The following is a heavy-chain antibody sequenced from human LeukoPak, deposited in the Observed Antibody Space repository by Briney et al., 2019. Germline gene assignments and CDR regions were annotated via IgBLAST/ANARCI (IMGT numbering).Heavy chain of an antibody. CDR1: GYSISKGYY. Sequence: PSETLSLTCAVSGYSISKGYYWGWIRQPPGKGLEWIGSISYSGSTYYNPSLKSRVTISVDTSKNHFSLKLSSVTAADTAAYYCATDSNRGILEWFQYWGQGSLVTASS. CDR2: ISYSGST. D-gene: IGHD3-3*01. V-gene: IGHV4-38-2*01. J-gene: IGHJ1*01. CDR3: ATDSNRGILEWFQY.